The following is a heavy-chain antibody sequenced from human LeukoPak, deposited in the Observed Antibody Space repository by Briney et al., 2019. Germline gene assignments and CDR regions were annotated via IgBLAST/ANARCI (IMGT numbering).Heavy chain of an antibody. CDR1: GGSISSYY. D-gene: IGHD3-22*01. V-gene: IGHV4-4*07. CDR3: ARENYYDSSGNGYYYYYYMDV. J-gene: IGHJ6*03. CDR2: IYTSGST. Sequence: PSETLSLTCTVSGGSISSYYWSWIRQPAGKGLEWIGRIYTSGSTNYNPSLKSRVTISVDTSKNQFSLKLSSVTAADTAVYYCARENYYDSSGNGYYYYYYMDVWGKGTTVTISS.